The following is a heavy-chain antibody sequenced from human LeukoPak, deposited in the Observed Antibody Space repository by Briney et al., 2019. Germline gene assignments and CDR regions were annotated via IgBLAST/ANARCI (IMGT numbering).Heavy chain of an antibody. CDR1: GFTFRTYS. D-gene: IGHD1-7*01. J-gene: IGHJ3*02. CDR2: IRSSGTTL. Sequence: GGSLRLSCSASGFTFRTYSLNWVREAPGKGVLWVSYIRSSGTTLYYADTVKGRFTISRDNAKISLYLQMNSLRAEDTAVYYCARGNLPYEREAFDIWGQGTMVTVSS. CDR3: ARGNLPYEREAFDI. V-gene: IGHV3-48*01.